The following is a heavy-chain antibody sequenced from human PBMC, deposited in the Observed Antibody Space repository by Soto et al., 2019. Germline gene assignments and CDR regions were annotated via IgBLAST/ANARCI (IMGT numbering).Heavy chain of an antibody. V-gene: IGHV3-30-3*01. CDR1: GFTFRSYA. CDR2: ISYDGSNK. CDR3: ARDWANYYDSSGYDY. D-gene: IGHD3-22*01. J-gene: IGHJ4*02. Sequence: GGSLRLSCAASGFTFRSYAMIWVRQAPGKGLEWVAVISYDGSNKYYADSVKGRFTTSRDNSKNTLYLQMNSLRAEDTAVYYCARDWANYYDSSGYDYWGQGP.